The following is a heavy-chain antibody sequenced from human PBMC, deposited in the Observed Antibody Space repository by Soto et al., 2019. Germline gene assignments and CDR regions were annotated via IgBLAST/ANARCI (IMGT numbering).Heavy chain of an antibody. V-gene: IGHV3-48*02. J-gene: IGHJ4*02. D-gene: IGHD5-18*01. CDR1: GLTFSGFS. Sequence: GGSLRLSCVASGLTFSGFSINWVRQAPGKGLEWVSYIISDSSYIHYADSVKGRFTTSRDNAKNSGYLQMNSLRDEDTAVYYCVRAPDSDIYGYGYWGQGTLVTVSS. CDR3: VRAPDSDIYGYGY. CDR2: IISDSSYI.